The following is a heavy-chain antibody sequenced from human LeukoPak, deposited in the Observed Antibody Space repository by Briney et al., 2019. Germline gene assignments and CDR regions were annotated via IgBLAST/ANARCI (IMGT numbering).Heavy chain of an antibody. J-gene: IGHJ2*01. CDR2: IYHSGST. Sequence: SETLSLTCAVSGYSINSGYYWGWIRQPPGKGLEWIGSIYHSGSTYYNPSLKSRVTISVDTSKNQFSLKLSSVTAADTAVYYCARKVVTVRYFDLWGRGTLVTVSS. CDR1: GYSINSGYY. D-gene: IGHD4-23*01. V-gene: IGHV4-38-2*01. CDR3: ARKVVTVRYFDL.